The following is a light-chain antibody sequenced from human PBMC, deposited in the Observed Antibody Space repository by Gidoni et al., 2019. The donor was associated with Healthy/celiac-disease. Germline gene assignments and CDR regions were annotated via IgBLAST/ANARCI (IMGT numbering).Light chain of an antibody. CDR1: QSVSSSY. V-gene: IGKV3-20*01. J-gene: IGKJ2*01. Sequence: DIVLTQSPGTLSLSPGERATLSCRASQSVSSSYLAWYQQKPGQAPRLLIYGASSRATGIPDRFSCSGSGTDFTLTISRLEPEDFAVYYCQQYGSSPLYTFGQGTKLEIK. CDR3: QQYGSSPLYT. CDR2: GAS.